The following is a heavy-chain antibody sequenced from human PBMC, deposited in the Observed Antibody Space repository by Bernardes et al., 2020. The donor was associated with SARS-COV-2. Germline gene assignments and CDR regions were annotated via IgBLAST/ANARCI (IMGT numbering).Heavy chain of an antibody. D-gene: IGHD3-3*01. J-gene: IGHJ5*02. CDR3: AKVPSNDDFWRGSYSKWFDP. CDR1: GFTFSSFA. V-gene: IGHV3-23*01. CDR2: IRYTGSTT. Sequence: GGSLRLSCAASGFTFSSFAMGWVRQAPGKGLEWVSAIRYTGSTTDYADSVKGRFTISRDNSKNTLHLQMNTLRVEDTAVYYCAKVPSNDDFWRGSYSKWFDPWSQGTLVTVSS.